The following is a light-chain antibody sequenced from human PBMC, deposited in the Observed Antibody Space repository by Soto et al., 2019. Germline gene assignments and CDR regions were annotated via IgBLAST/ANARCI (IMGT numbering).Light chain of an antibody. Sequence: EIVLTQSPGTLSLSPGERATLSCRASQSVSSSFLAWYQQKPGQAPRPLIYGASSRATGIPDRFSGSGSGTDFTLTISRLEPEDFAVYYCPQYDSSPWTFGQGTQVEIK. V-gene: IGKV3-20*01. CDR2: GAS. CDR1: QSVSSSF. J-gene: IGKJ1*01. CDR3: PQYDSSPWT.